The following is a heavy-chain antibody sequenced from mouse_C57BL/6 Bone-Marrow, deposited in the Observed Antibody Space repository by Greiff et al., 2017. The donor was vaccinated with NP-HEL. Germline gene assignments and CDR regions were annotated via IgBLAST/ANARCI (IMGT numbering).Heavy chain of an antibody. V-gene: IGHV1-9*01. CDR2: ILPGSGST. D-gene: IGHD2-2*01. CDR3: ARDGYDGFDY. Sequence: VQLQQSGAELMKPGASVKLSCKATGYTFTGYWIEWVKQRPGHGLEWIGEILPGSGSTNHNEKFKGKATFTADTSSNTAYMQLSSLTTEDSAIYYCARDGYDGFDYWGQGTTLTVSS. J-gene: IGHJ2*01. CDR1: GYTFTGYW.